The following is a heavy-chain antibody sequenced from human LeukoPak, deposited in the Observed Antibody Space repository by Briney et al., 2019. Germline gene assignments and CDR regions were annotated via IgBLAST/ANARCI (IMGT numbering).Heavy chain of an antibody. D-gene: IGHD3-10*01. Sequence: LRLPCAASGFRFDDYAMPWVPQSPGKGLKVVSSINWNNGSLGYADSVKCRFTISRHNAKKSLYLQMNSLRGEDTGLYYCAKDTGAFYYYTMDVWGQGTTVTVSS. J-gene: IGHJ6*01. V-gene: IGHV3-9*01. CDR2: INWNNGSL. CDR3: AKDTGAFYYYTMDV. CDR1: GFRFDDYA.